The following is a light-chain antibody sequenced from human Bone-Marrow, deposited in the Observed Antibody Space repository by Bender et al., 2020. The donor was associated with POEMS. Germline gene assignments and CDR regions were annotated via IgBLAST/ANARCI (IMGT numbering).Light chain of an antibody. Sequence: QSALTQPRSVSGSPGQSVTISCTGGSSDVGNDDYVSWYKQHPGKAPKLMIYDVNKRPSGVPDRFSGSKSGNTASLTISGLQAEDEADYSCCSYAGSHTFVFGTGTKVTVL. CDR3: CSYAGSHTFV. CDR1: SSDVGNDDY. V-gene: IGLV2-11*01. CDR2: DVN. J-gene: IGLJ1*01.